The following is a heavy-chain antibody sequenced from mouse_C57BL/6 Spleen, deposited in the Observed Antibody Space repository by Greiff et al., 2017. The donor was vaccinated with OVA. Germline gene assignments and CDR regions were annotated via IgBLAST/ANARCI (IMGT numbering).Heavy chain of an antibody. D-gene: IGHD4-1*01. CDR3: ELECYAMDY. CDR2: ISDGGSYT. J-gene: IGHJ4*01. Sequence: VQLQQSGGGLVKPGGSLKLSCAASGFTFSSYAMSWVRQTPEKRLEWVATISDGGSYTYYPDNVKGRFTMSRDNAKNNLYLQMSHLKSEDTAMYYCELECYAMDYWGQGTSVTVSS. V-gene: IGHV5-4*01. CDR1: GFTFSSYA.